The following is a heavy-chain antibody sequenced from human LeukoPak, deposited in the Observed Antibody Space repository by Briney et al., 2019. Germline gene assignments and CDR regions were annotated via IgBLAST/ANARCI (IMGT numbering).Heavy chain of an antibody. CDR2: ISYDGNNR. CDR3: AKVKGEVIGAFDI. CDR1: RFTSSSYG. D-gene: IGHD3-16*01. Sequence: GGSLRLSCAASRFTSSSYGMHWVRQAPGKGLEWVAVISYDGNNRYYADSVKGRFTISRYNSKNTLYLQMNSLRAEDTAVYYCAKVKGEVIGAFDIWGQGTMVTVSS. J-gene: IGHJ3*02. V-gene: IGHV3-30*18.